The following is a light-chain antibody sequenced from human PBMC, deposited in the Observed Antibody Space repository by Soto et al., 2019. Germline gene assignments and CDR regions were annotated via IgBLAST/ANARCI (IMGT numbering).Light chain of an antibody. Sequence: QSVLTQPASVSGSPGQSISISCAGSSSDVGSFYPVSWYQHHPGKAPKLIIYEATKRPSGVSNRFSASKSGNTASLRISGLQAEDEADYFCCSYAGSGTYVFGPGTKVTVL. J-gene: IGLJ1*01. CDR3: CSYAGSGTYV. V-gene: IGLV2-23*01. CDR1: SSDVGSFYP. CDR2: EAT.